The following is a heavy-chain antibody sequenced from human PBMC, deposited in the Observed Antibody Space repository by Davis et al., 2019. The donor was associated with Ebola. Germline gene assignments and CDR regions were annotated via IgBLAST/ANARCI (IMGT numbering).Heavy chain of an antibody. CDR3: ARQRRDGYSDFDY. V-gene: IGHV4-59*08. D-gene: IGHD5-24*01. Sequence: MPSETLSLTCTVSGGSISSYYWSWIRQPPGKGLEWIGFVYSSGSTYYNPSLESRLTMSVDTSKNQFSLKLRSVTAADTAVYYCARQRRDGYSDFDYWGLGTLVTVSS. CDR2: VYSSGST. CDR1: GGSISSYY. J-gene: IGHJ4*02.